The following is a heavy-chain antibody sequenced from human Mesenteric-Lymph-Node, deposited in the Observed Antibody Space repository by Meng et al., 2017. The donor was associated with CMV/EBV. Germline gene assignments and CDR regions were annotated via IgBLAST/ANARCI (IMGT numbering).Heavy chain of an antibody. CDR3: AREGLSGGSWFVP. Sequence: CKASGYTFTGFYIHWVRQAPGQGLEWMGWINPNSGATNYAQKFRGRVTVTGDTSISTAYMDLSGLRSDDTAVYYCAREGLSGGSWFVPWGQGTLVTVSS. J-gene: IGHJ5*02. CDR2: INPNSGAT. CDR1: GYTFTGFY. V-gene: IGHV1-2*02. D-gene: IGHD1-26*01.